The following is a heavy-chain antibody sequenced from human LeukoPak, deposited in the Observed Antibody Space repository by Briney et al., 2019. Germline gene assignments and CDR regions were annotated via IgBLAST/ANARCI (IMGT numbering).Heavy chain of an antibody. CDR2: IIPIFGTA. CDR3: ATPNYYDSSGYVY. J-gene: IGHJ4*02. Sequence: TFISXXIXXXRQAPGXGLXXXGGIIPIFGTANYAQKFQGRVTITTDESTSTAYMELSSLRSEDTAVYYCATPNYYDSSGYVYWGQGTLVTVSS. D-gene: IGHD3-22*01. V-gene: IGHV1-69*05. CDR1: TFISXX.